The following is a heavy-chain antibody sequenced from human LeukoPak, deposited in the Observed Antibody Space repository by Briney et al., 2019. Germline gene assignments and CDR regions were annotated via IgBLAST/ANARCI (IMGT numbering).Heavy chain of an antibody. D-gene: IGHD2-2*01. V-gene: IGHV3-33*01. CDR3: ARDRAAAMEYYYMDV. J-gene: IGHJ6*03. CDR1: GFTFRSYG. CDR2: IWYDGSNK. Sequence: GRSLRLSCAASGFTFRSYGMHWVRQALGEGLEWVAVIWYDGSNKNYADSVKGRFTISRDNTKNTLYLQMNSLRAEDTAVYYCARDRAAAMEYYYMDVWGKGTTVTVSS.